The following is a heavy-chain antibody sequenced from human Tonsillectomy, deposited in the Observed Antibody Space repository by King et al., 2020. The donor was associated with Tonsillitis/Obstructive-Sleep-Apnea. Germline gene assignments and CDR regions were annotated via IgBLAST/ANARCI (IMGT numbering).Heavy chain of an antibody. D-gene: IGHD2-15*01. CDR2: IYSGGST. CDR1: GFTVSSNY. V-gene: IGHV3-53*01. J-gene: IGHJ3*02. Sequence: VQLVESGGGLIQPGGSLRLSCAASGFTVSSNYMSWVRQAPGKGLEWVSVIYSGGSTYYADSVKGRFTISRDNSKNTLYLQMNSLRAEDTAVYYCASGGRYCSGGSCYAFDIWGQGTMVTVSS. CDR3: ASGGRYCSGGSCYAFDI.